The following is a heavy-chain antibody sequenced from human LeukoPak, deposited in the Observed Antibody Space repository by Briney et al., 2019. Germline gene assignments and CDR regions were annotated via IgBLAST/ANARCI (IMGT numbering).Heavy chain of an antibody. Sequence: GASVKVSCKASGYTFTGYYMHWVRQARGQGLEWMGWINPNSGGTNYAQKFQGRVTMTRDTSISTAYMELSRLRSDDTAVYYCARDGCTNGVCYDYWGQGTLVTVSS. D-gene: IGHD2-8*01. CDR3: ARDGCTNGVCYDY. V-gene: IGHV1-2*02. CDR2: INPNSGGT. CDR1: GYTFTGYY. J-gene: IGHJ4*02.